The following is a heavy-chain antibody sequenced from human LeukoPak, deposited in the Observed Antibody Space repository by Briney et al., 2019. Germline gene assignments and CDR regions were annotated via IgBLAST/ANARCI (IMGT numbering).Heavy chain of an antibody. CDR2: IRSKAYGGTT. V-gene: IGHV3-49*04. CDR3: TRSAGYSSGWYHDY. CDR1: GFTFGDYA. D-gene: IGHD6-19*01. J-gene: IGHJ4*02. Sequence: GGSLRLSCTASGFTFGDYAMSWVRQDPGKGLEWVGFIRSKAYGGTTEYAASVKGRFTISRDDSKSIAYLQMNSLKTEDTAVYYCTRSAGYSSGWYHDYWGQGTLVTLSS.